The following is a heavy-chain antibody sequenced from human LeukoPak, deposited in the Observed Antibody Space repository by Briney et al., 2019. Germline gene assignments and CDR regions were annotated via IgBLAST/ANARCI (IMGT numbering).Heavy chain of an antibody. V-gene: IGHV3-30*04. Sequence: PGGSLRLSCAASGFSFSSYATHSVRQAPRKGLEWVAAISSEGRSKYHADSVKGRFTISRDNSNNTLYLQMDSLRVEDTAVYYCARDSSKRTSWGYYFDYWGQGTLVTVSS. J-gene: IGHJ4*02. CDR1: GFSFSSYA. D-gene: IGHD2-2*01. CDR3: ARDSSKRTSWGYYFDY. CDR2: ISSEGRSK.